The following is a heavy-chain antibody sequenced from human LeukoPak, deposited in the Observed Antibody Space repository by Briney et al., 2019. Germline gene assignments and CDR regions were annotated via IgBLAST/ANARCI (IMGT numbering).Heavy chain of an antibody. D-gene: IGHD2-2*01. V-gene: IGHV1-2*02. Sequence: ASVKVSCKASGYTYTGYYMHWVRQAPGQGLEGMGWINPNSGGTNYAQKFQGRVTMTRDTSISTAYMELSRLRAADTAVYYCARLKDIVVVPAAAFDYWGQGTLVTVSS. CDR2: INPNSGGT. CDR1: GYTYTGYY. J-gene: IGHJ4*02. CDR3: ARLKDIVVVPAAAFDY.